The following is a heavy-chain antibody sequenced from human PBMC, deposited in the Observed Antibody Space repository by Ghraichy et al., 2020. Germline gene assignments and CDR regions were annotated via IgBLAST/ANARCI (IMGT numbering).Heavy chain of an antibody. V-gene: IGHV3-23*01. D-gene: IGHD6-19*01. CDR3: AKTGDSGWFYDY. J-gene: IGHJ4*02. CDR2: ITWNSAST. CDR1: GFTFSGYA. Sequence: GYLNISCAASGFTFSGYAMSWVRQAPGKGLEWVSTITWNSASTRYADSVKGRSTISRDNYKNAVYLQVTSLREDDTAVYFCAKTGDSGWFYDYWGRGTLVTVSS.